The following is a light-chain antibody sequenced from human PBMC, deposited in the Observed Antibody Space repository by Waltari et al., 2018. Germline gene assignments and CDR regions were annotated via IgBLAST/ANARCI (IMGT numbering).Light chain of an antibody. CDR2: GAS. Sequence: EIVLTQSPGTLSLSPGERATLSCRASQSVSSSYLAWYQQKPGQAPRLLIYGASSRATGIPDRFSGSWSGTDFTLTISRLEPEDFAVYYCQHYDTSPPTYTFGQGTKLEIK. J-gene: IGKJ2*01. CDR1: QSVSSSY. CDR3: QHYDTSPPTYT. V-gene: IGKV3-20*01.